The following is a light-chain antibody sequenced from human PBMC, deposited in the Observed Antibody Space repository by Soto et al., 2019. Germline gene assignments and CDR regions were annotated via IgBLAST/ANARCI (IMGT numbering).Light chain of an antibody. Sequence: DIHMTQSPSSLSASVGDRVTITCRASQSISTYLNWYQQKLGRAPELLIYAASSSQSGVPSRFSGGGSATEFTLTISSLQTEYFATYFCQLGYKVPYIFGQVTKLEI. J-gene: IGKJ2*01. V-gene: IGKV1-39*01. CDR1: QSISTY. CDR2: AAS. CDR3: QLGYKVPYI.